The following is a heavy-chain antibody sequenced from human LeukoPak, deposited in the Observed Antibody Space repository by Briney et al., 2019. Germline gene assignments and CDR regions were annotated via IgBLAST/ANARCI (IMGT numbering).Heavy chain of an antibody. CDR2: IYYSGST. V-gene: IGHV4-59*01. CDR1: GGSISSYY. J-gene: IGHJ1*01. CDR3: ARGGWYPESFQH. Sequence: SQTLSLTCTVSGGSISSYYWNWIRQPPGKGLQWTGYIYYSGSTNYNPSLKSRVTISVDTSKNQFSLKLSSVTAADTAVYYCARGGWYPESFQHWGQGALVTVSS. D-gene: IGHD6-19*01.